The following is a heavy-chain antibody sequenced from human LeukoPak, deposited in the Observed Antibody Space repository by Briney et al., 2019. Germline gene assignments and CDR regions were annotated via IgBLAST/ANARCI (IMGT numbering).Heavy chain of an antibody. CDR3: ARATYYCRSTSWYGATYFDY. V-gene: IGHV1-3*01. Sequence: ASVRASYKASGYTFSSYAMHWVSQAPGQRLEWMGWISAGNGNTIYSQKFQGRVTITRDTSASTAYMELSSLRSEDTAVYYCARATYYCRSTSWYGATYFDYWGQGTLVTVSS. D-gene: IGHD2-2*01. CDR2: ISAGNGNT. CDR1: GYTFSSYA. J-gene: IGHJ4*02.